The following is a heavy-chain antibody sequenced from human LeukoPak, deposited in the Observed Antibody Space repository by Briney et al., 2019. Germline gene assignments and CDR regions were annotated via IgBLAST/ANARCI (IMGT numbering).Heavy chain of an antibody. V-gene: IGHV1-8*03. CDR1: GFTFSNYD. Sequence: ASVKVSXKASGFTFSNYDINWVRQATGHGLEWMGWMNPKSGNTGYAQKFQGRLTITRNTSISTAYMELSSLRSEDTAVYYCARGPDYDSSGYFTPGYFGYWGQGTLITVSS. J-gene: IGHJ4*02. CDR3: ARGPDYDSSGYFTPGYFGY. D-gene: IGHD3-22*01. CDR2: MNPKSGNT.